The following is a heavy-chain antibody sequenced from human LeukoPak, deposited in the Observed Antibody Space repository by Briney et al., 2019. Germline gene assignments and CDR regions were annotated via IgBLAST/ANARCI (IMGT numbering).Heavy chain of an antibody. CDR3: ARDAYYYDSSGYYTLESFDY. Sequence: SETLSLTCTVSGGSISSGDYYWSWIRQPPGKGLEWIGYIYYSGSTYYNPSLKSRVTISVDTSKNQFSLKLSSVTAADTAVYYRARDAYYYDSSGYYTLESFDYWGQGTLVTVSS. V-gene: IGHV4-30-4*08. CDR1: GGSISSGDYY. D-gene: IGHD3-22*01. CDR2: IYYSGST. J-gene: IGHJ4*02.